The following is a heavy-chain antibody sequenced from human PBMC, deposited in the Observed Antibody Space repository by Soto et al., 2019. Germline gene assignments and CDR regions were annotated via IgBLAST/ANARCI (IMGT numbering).Heavy chain of an antibody. J-gene: IGHJ4*02. Sequence: QVQLQESGPGLVKPSQTLSLTCTVSGGSISSGGYYWSWIRQHPGKGLEWIGYIYYSGSTYYNPSLRSRVTISVDTSKNQFALKLSSVTAADTAVYYCARGGIAAAAPPDYWGQGTLVTVSS. CDR2: IYYSGST. CDR1: GGSISSGGYY. CDR3: ARGGIAAAAPPDY. D-gene: IGHD6-13*01. V-gene: IGHV4-31*03.